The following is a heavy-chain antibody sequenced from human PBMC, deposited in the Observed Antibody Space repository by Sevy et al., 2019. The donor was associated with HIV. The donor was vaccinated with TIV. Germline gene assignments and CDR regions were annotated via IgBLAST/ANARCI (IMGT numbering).Heavy chain of an antibody. Sequence: LSLTCAASGFTFSSYWMSWVRQAPGKGLEWVANIKQDGSEKYYVDSVKGRFTISRDNAKNSLYLQMNSLRAEDTAVYYCARERGGIVVVPAARPYYYYGMDVWGQGTTVTVSS. CDR3: ARERGGIVVVPAARPYYYYGMDV. CDR2: IKQDGSEK. D-gene: IGHD2-2*01. V-gene: IGHV3-7*03. CDR1: GFTFSSYW. J-gene: IGHJ6*02.